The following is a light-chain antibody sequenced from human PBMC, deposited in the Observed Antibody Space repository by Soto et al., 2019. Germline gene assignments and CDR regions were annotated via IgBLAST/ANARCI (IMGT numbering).Light chain of an antibody. Sequence: EIVLTQSPGTLPLSPGERATLSCRASQSVSRSYLAWYQQKPGQAPRLLIYGASSRATGIPDRFSGSGSGTDFTLTIIRLEPEDFAVYYCQQYGSSPLLTFGGGTKVEIK. J-gene: IGKJ4*01. V-gene: IGKV3-20*01. CDR3: QQYGSSPLLT. CDR1: QSVSRSY. CDR2: GAS.